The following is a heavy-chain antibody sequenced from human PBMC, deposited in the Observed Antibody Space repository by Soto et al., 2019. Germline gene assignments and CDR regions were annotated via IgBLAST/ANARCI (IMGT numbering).Heavy chain of an antibody. CDR3: AKDIVATSVEVFDI. V-gene: IGHV4-59*01. J-gene: IGHJ3*02. D-gene: IGHD5-12*01. CDR1: GGSIISYY. Sequence: SETLSLTCTVSGGSIISYYWSWIRQPPGKGLEWIGYIYYSGSTNYNPSLKSRVTISVDTSKNQFSLKLSSVTAADTAVYYCAKDIVATSVEVFDIWGKGTMVTVS. CDR2: IYYSGST.